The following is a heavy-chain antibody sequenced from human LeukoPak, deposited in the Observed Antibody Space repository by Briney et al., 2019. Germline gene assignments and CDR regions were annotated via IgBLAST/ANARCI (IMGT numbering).Heavy chain of an antibody. CDR1: GGSTSSYY. D-gene: IGHD2-2*01. CDR3: ARGSPYCSSTSCYPLGDY. V-gene: IGHV4-59*01. CDR2: IYYSGST. J-gene: IGHJ4*02. Sequence: SETLSLTCTVSGGSTSSYYWSWIRQPPGKGLEWIGYIYYSGSTNYNPSLKSRVTISVDTSKNQFSLKLSSVTAADTAVYYCARGSPYCSSTSCYPLGDYWGQGTLVTVSS.